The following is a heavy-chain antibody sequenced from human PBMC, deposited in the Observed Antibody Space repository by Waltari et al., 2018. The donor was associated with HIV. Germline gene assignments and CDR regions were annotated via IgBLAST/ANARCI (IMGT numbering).Heavy chain of an antibody. D-gene: IGHD5-18*01. V-gene: IGHV4-61*02. CDR1: GGSISSGSYY. Sequence: QVQLQESGPGLVKPSQTLSLTCTVSGGSISSGSYYWSWIRQPAGKGLEWIGRIYTSGSTTYNPYLKSRVTISVDTSKNQFSLKLSSVTAADTAVYYCARRGIQLWFYAFDIWGQGTMVTVSS. CDR2: IYTSGST. CDR3: ARRGIQLWFYAFDI. J-gene: IGHJ3*02.